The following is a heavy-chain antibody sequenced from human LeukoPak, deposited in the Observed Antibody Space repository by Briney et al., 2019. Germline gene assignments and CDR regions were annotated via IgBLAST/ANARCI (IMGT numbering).Heavy chain of an antibody. CDR2: MNPNSGNT. Sequence: ASVKVSCKASGYTFTSYDINWVRQATGQGLEWMGWMNPNSGNTGYAQKFQGRVTITRNTSISTAYMELSSLRAEDTAVYYCATLRKSLWIPEFDFWGQGTLVTVSS. D-gene: IGHD1-1*01. CDR3: ATLRKSLWIPEFDF. V-gene: IGHV1-8*03. J-gene: IGHJ4*02. CDR1: GYTFTSYD.